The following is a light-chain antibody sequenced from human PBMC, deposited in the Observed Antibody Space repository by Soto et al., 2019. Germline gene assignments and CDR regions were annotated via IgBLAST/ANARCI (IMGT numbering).Light chain of an antibody. J-gene: IGKJ1*01. CDR1: QSIATW. V-gene: IGKV1-5*01. CDR2: DAS. CDR3: QQYNSYRT. Sequence: DIPMTQSPSTLSASVGDRVTITCRASQSIATWLAWYQQKPGKAPNLLIYDASNLESGVPSRFSGSGSGTEFTLTISSLQPDDLATYYCQQYNSYRTFGQGTKVEIK.